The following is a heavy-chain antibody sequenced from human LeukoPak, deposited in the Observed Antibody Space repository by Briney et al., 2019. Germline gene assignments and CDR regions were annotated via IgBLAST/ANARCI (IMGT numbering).Heavy chain of an antibody. CDR1: GDSINDYY. CDR2: IYYSGST. CDR3: ARHAGFRSGYYHDAFDI. Sequence: PSETLSLACTVSGDSINDYYWSWIRQPPGNRLEWIGWIYYSGSTMYSPSLESRVTISLDTSRTQFSLDLNSVTAADTAVYYCARHAGFRSGYYHDAFDIWGQGSMVIVSS. D-gene: IGHD3-22*01. J-gene: IGHJ3*02. V-gene: IGHV4-59*08.